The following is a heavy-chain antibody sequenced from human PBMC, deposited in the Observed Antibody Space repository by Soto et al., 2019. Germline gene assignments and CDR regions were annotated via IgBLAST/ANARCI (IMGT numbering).Heavy chain of an antibody. CDR3: AKCLQHNGYCYFDC. CDR1: GFTFSSYA. Sequence: GGSLRLSCAASGFTFSSYAMSWVRQAPGKGLEWVSAVTGTGDNTYYADSVKGRFTVSRDNSMDTLYLQMDSLRAEGTAIYYCAKCLQHNGYCYFDCWGLGTLVTVSS. D-gene: IGHD5-12*01. V-gene: IGHV3-23*01. CDR2: VTGTGDNT. J-gene: IGHJ4*02.